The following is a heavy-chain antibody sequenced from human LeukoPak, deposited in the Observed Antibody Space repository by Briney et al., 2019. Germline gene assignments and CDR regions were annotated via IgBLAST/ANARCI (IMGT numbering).Heavy chain of an antibody. CDR1: GFTFSSYA. Sequence: GGSLRLSCAASGFTFSSYAMHWVRQAPGKGLEWVAVISYDGSNKYYPDSVKGRFTISRDNSKNTLYLQMNSLRAEDTAVYYCAKDVMKGYYDILTGYYGYNWFDPWGQGTLVTVSS. D-gene: IGHD3-9*01. CDR2: ISYDGSNK. J-gene: IGHJ5*02. V-gene: IGHV3-30*04. CDR3: AKDVMKGYYDILTGYYGYNWFDP.